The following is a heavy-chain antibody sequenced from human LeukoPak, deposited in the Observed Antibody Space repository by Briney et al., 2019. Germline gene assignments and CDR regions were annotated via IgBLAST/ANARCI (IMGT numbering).Heavy chain of an antibody. CDR2: ISAYNGNT. CDR3: AREVGYCTNGVCYRMGYYYYYMDV. V-gene: IGHV1-18*01. J-gene: IGHJ6*03. CDR1: GYTFTSYG. D-gene: IGHD2-8*01. Sequence: ASVKVSCKASGYTFTSYGISWVRQAPGQGLEWMGWISAYNGNTNYAQKLQGRVTMTTDTSTSTAYMELRSLRSDDTAVYYCAREVGYCTNGVCYRMGYYYYYMDVWGKGTTVSVSS.